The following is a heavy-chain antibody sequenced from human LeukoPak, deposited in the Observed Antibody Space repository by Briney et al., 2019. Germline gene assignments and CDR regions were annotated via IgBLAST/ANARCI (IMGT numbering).Heavy chain of an antibody. V-gene: IGHV3-23*01. D-gene: IGHD2-21*02. Sequence: PGGSLRLSCAASGFTFSSYAMSWVRQAPGKGLEWVSAISGSGGSTYYADSVKGRFTISRDNSKNTLYLQMDSLRAEDTAVYYCAKSVLAYCGGDCYSGFDPWGQGTLVTVFS. CDR1: GFTFSSYA. CDR2: ISGSGGST. J-gene: IGHJ5*02. CDR3: AKSVLAYCGGDCYSGFDP.